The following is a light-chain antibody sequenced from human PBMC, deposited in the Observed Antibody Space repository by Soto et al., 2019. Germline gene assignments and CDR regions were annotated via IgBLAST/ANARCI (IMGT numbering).Light chain of an antibody. Sequence: DIQMTQSPSSLSTSVGDRVTITCQASRDITNSLSWYQHKPGKAPKLLMYAASILQTGVPSRFSGSGSGTHFSLTISSLQPEDIATYYCQQYVNVPYTFGQGTKLEFK. CDR3: QQYVNVPYT. J-gene: IGKJ2*01. CDR2: AAS. CDR1: RDITNS. V-gene: IGKV1-33*01.